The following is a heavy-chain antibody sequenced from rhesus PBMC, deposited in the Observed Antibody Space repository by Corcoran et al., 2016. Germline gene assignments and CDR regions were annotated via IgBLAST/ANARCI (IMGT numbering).Heavy chain of an antibody. CDR1: GGSISSSY. D-gene: IGHD3-16*01. J-gene: IGHJ4*01. CDR2: IYGSGSST. CDR3: ARTYYYSGSYYYFDY. Sequence: QLQLQESGPGLVKPSETLPVTCAVSGGSISSSYWRWIGQAPGTGLEWIGYIYGSGSSTSYNPSLKSQVTLSVDTSKNQLSLKLSSVTTADTAVYYCARTYYYSGSYYYFDYWGQGVLVTVSS. V-gene: IGHV4-169*01.